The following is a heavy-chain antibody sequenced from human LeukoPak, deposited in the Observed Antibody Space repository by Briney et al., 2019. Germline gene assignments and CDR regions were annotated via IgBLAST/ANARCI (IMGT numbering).Heavy chain of an antibody. V-gene: IGHV1-2*02. CDR2: INPNSGGT. D-gene: IGHD2-8*01. CDR1: GYTFTGYY. CDR3: ARVASAGRQYCSNGICYVFDL. Sequence: ASVKVSCKASGYTFTGYYMHWVRQAPGQGLEWMGWINPNSGGTNYAQKFQGRVTMTRGTSISTAYMELSRLRSDDTAVYYCARVASAGRQYCSNGICYVFDLWGQGTLVTVSS. J-gene: IGHJ5*02.